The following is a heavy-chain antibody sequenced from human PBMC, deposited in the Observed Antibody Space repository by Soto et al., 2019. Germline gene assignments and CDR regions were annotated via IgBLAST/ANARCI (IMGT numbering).Heavy chain of an antibody. CDR1: GFTFSNNA. J-gene: IGHJ4*02. V-gene: IGHV3-23*03. CDR3: AREVSSFPDY. Sequence: GGSLRLSCSVSGFTFSNNAMTWVRQAPGKGLDWVATIDNVGSNTYYVESVKGRFTISRDNAKNTLYLQMNSLRAEDTAVYYCAREVSSFPDYWGQGTLVTVSS. CDR2: IDNVGSNT.